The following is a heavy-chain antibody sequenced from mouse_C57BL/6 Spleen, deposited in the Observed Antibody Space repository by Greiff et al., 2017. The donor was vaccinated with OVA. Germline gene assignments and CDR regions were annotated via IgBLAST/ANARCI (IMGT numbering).Heavy chain of an antibody. J-gene: IGHJ2*01. V-gene: IGHV7-3*01. CDR3: ARSLGRNYFDY. Sequence: EVQVVESGGGLVQPGGSLSLSCAASGFTFTDYYMSWVRQPPGKALEWLGFIRNKANGYTTEYSASVKGRFTISRDNSHSILYLQMNALRAEDSATYYCARSLGRNYFDYWGQGTTLTVSS. CDR1: GFTFTDYY. CDR2: IRNKANGYTT.